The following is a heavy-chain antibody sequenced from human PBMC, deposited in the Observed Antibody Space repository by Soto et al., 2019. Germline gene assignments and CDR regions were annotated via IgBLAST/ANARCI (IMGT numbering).Heavy chain of an antibody. CDR1: GFTFTCYA. V-gene: IGHV3-23*01. D-gene: IGHD3-16*01. CDR3: ARSSGGVYGIIIEGTNWFAP. J-gene: IGHJ5*02. Sequence: GGSLRLSCATSGFTFTCYAMSGVRQGPGKGLEWVAAISGGGGSTYYAASVKGRFTISRDNSMSTLSLQMNSLRAEDTAVYYCARSSGGVYGIIIEGTNWFAPWGQGTLVTVSS. CDR2: ISGGGGST.